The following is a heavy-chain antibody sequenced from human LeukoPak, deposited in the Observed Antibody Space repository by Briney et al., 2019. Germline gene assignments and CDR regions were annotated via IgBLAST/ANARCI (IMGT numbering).Heavy chain of an antibody. V-gene: IGHV3-7*01. D-gene: IGHD2-15*01. CDR3: AKDRSGRDIVVVVAATGFDS. CDR1: GFTFSSYG. Sequence: GGTLRLSCAASGFTFSSYGVSWVRQAPGKGLEWVANIKLDGSEKRYADSVKGRFTISRDNSKNSLYLQMHSLRAEDTGLYYCAKDRSGRDIVVVVAATGFDSWGQGTLVTVSS. J-gene: IGHJ4*02. CDR2: IKLDGSEK.